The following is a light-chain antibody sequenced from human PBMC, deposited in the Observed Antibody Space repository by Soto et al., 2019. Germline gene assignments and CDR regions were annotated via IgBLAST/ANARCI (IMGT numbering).Light chain of an antibody. CDR1: QTINSY. CDR3: QQSYSTPRT. Sequence: DIQMTQSPSSLSASVGDRVTITCRASQTINSYLNWYQQTPGKAPKLLIYAASSLQSGVPSRFSGSESGTDFTLTISSLQPEDFATYYCQQSYSTPRTFGQGTKVELK. J-gene: IGKJ1*01. V-gene: IGKV1-39*01. CDR2: AAS.